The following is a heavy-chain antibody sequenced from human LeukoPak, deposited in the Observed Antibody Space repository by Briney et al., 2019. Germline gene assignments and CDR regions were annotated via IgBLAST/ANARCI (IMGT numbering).Heavy chain of an antibody. J-gene: IGHJ3*01. D-gene: IGHD6-13*01. Sequence: GGSLRLSCAASGFTFSSYWMSWVRQPPGKGLEWVANINQDGSKKYNPASEKGRSTISRDKAKNSVYLQMNSLRAEDTAVYYCAREIAVAGTWMGGQGTMVTVSS. V-gene: IGHV3-7*01. CDR2: INQDGSKK. CDR3: AREIAVAGTWM. CDR1: GFTFSSYW.